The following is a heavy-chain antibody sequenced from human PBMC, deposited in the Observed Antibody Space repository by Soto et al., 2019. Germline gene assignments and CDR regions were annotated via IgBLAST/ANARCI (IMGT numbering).Heavy chain of an antibody. CDR1: GFTFTSSA. CDR2: IVVGSGNT. V-gene: IGHV1-58*01. CDR3: AAVPIVGAITGFDY. J-gene: IGHJ4*02. Sequence: SVKVSCKASGFTFTSSAVQWVRQARGQRLEWIGWIVVGSGNTNYAQKFQERVTITRDMSTSTAYMELSSLRSEDTAVYYCAAVPIVGAITGFDYWGQGTLVTVS. D-gene: IGHD1-26*01.